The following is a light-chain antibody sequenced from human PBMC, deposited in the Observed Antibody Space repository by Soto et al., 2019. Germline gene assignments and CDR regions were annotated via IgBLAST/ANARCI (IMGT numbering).Light chain of an antibody. CDR1: QRISRL. V-gene: IGKV1-12*01. Sequence: DIQLTQSPSSVSASVGDRVTITCRASQRISRLLAWYQQKPGKAPNLLIYDASNLQSGVPSRFSGSGSGTDFTLTISSLQPEDFATYYCQQTDSFPITFGQGTRLEIK. CDR2: DAS. CDR3: QQTDSFPIT. J-gene: IGKJ5*01.